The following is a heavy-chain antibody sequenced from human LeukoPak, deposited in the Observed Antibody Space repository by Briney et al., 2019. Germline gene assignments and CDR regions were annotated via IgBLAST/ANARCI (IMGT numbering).Heavy chain of an antibody. CDR1: GYTFTGYY. CDR3: ARDRGFYCSSTSCYLFDN. J-gene: IGHJ4*02. Sequence: ASVKVSCKASGYTFTGYYMHWVRQAPGQGLEWMGWINPNSGGTNSAQKFQGRVTMTRDTSISTAYMELSRLRSDDTAVYYCARDRGFYCSSTSCYLFDNWGQGTLVTVSS. CDR2: INPNSGGT. D-gene: IGHD2-2*01. V-gene: IGHV1-2*02.